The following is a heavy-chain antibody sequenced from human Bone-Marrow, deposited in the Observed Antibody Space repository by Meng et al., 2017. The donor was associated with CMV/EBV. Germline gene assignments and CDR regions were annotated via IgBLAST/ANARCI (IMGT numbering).Heavy chain of an antibody. CDR3: APYDFWSGFT. V-gene: IGHV3-11*04. CDR2: ISSSGSTI. J-gene: IGHJ5*02. CDR1: GFTFSDYY. Sequence: GESLKISCAASGFTFSDYYMSWIRQAPGKGLEWVSYISSSGSTIYYADSVKGRFTISRDNAKNSLYLQMNSLRAEDTAVYYCAPYDFWSGFTWGQGTRVTCYS. D-gene: IGHD3-3*01.